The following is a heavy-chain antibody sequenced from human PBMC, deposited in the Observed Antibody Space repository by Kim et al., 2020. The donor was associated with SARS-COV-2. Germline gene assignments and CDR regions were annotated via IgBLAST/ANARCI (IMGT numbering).Heavy chain of an antibody. CDR1: GGSISSYY. V-gene: IGHV4-59*01. D-gene: IGHD5-18*01. Sequence: SETLSLTCTVSGGSISSYYWSWIRQAPGKGLDCLGYISYGGGTKYNPSLRGRVTISVDTSDNKFSLNLTSVTAADTAVYYCARGYNFGSNWFDPWGQGTLVTVSS. J-gene: IGHJ5*02. CDR3: ARGYNFGSNWFDP. CDR2: ISYGGGT.